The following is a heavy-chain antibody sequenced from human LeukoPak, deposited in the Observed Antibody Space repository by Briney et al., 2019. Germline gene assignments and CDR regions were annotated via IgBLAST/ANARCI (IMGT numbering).Heavy chain of an antibody. J-gene: IGHJ4*02. V-gene: IGHV3-30*02. CDR2: IQDDGSKE. Sequence: GGSLRLSCVVSGFSFSSYGFHWVRQAPGKGLEWVAFIQDDGSKEYNADSVKGRFTISRDNSKHTLSLQMNSLRVEDTAVYYCAIPPKGPRDYWGQGTLVTVSS. CDR3: AIPPKGPRDY. CDR1: GFSFSSYG.